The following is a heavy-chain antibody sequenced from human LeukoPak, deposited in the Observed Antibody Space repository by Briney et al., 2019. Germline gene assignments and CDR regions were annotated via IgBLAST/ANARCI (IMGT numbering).Heavy chain of an antibody. V-gene: IGHV4-34*01. J-gene: IGHJ4*02. CDR1: GGSFSGYC. CDR3: ARVDCSSTSCYDRFFDY. Sequence: SETLSLTCAVYGGSFSGYCWSWIRQPPGKGLEWIGEINHSGSTNYNPSLKSRVTISVDTSKNQFSLKLSSVTAADTAVYYCARVDCSSTSCYDRFFDYWGQGTLVTVSS. CDR2: INHSGST. D-gene: IGHD2-2*01.